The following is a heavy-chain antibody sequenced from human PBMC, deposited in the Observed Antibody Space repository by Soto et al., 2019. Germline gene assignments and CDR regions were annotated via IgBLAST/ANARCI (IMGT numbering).Heavy chain of an antibody. CDR1: GFTFSSFW. Sequence: GGSLRLSCVASGFTFSSFWMSWVRQAPGKGLEWVANIKQDGSEKKYVDSVKGRFTISRDNAKSSLYLQMNSLRAEDTAVYYCAKTSVVLPAAPNRAAPYNYYALDLWGQGTTVTVSS. D-gene: IGHD2-2*01. V-gene: IGHV3-7*03. CDR3: AKTSVVLPAAPNRAAPYNYYALDL. J-gene: IGHJ6*02. CDR2: IKQDGSEK.